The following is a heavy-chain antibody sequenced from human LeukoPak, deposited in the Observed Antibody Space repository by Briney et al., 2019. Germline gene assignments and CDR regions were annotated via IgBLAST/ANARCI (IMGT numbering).Heavy chain of an antibody. Sequence: RASVKVSCKPSGYTFTDYAINWVRRAPGQGLEYMGWVNTNTGNPTYAQGFTGRFVFSSDSSVSTAYLQITRLKADDSAIYFCASCNDSSGYFAYWGQGTLVTVSS. D-gene: IGHD3-22*01. V-gene: IGHV7-4-1*02. CDR1: GYTFTDYA. CDR3: ASCNDSSGYFAY. J-gene: IGHJ4*02. CDR2: VNTNTGNP.